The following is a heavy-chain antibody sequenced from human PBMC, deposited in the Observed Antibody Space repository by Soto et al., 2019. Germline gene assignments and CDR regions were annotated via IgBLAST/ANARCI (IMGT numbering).Heavy chain of an antibody. J-gene: IGHJ4*02. D-gene: IGHD1-26*01. Sequence: PGGSLRLSCSASGFSFSSNSMAWVRQAPGKGLEWVSSISDNADRIFYADSVKGRFTFSRDNSRNKLSLQMNSLRAEDTALYYCVILALGKFDFWGQGTLVTVSS. CDR1: GFSFSSNS. V-gene: IGHV3-23*01. CDR2: ISDNADRI. CDR3: VILALGKFDF.